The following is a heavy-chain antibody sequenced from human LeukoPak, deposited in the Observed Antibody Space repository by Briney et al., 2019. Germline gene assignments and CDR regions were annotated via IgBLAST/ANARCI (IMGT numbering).Heavy chain of an antibody. D-gene: IGHD3-22*01. V-gene: IGHV1-2*02. CDR2: INANSGGT. Sequence: ASVKVSCKASGYTFTGYYMHWVRQAPGQGLEWMGWINANSGGTNYAQKFQGRVTMTRDTSISTAYMELSRLRSDDTAVYYCARGYYDSSGSTLDYWGQGTLVTVSS. CDR3: ARGYYDSSGSTLDY. CDR1: GYTFTGYY. J-gene: IGHJ4*02.